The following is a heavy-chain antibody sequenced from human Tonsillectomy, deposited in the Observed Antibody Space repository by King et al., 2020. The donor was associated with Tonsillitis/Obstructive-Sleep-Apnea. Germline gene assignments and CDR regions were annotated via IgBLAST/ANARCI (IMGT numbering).Heavy chain of an antibody. J-gene: IGHJ5*02. V-gene: IGHV3-73*01. D-gene: IGHD3-3*01. CDR3: TRLLDDFWSGSPTDYNWFDP. Sequence: VQLVESGGGLVQPGGSLKLSCAASGFSFSGSAMHWVPRPSGKGREGVGGIRSKTNNNATAYAASVKGRFTISRDDSKNTAYLQMNSLKTEDTAVYYCTRLLDDFWSGSPTDYNWFDPWGQGTLVTVSS. CDR2: IRSKTNNNAT. CDR1: GFSFSGSA.